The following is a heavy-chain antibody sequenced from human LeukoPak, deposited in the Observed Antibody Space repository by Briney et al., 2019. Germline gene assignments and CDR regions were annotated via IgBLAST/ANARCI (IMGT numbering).Heavy chain of an antibody. Sequence: GASVKVSCKASGGTFSSYAISWVRQAPGQGLEWMGRIIPILGIANYAQKFQGRVTITADKSTCTAYMELSSLRSEDTAVYYCASTQRGDGYNGGPFDYWGQGTLVTVSS. V-gene: IGHV1-69*04. CDR2: IIPILGIA. CDR1: GGTFSSYA. J-gene: IGHJ4*02. CDR3: ASTQRGDGYNGGPFDY. D-gene: IGHD5-24*01.